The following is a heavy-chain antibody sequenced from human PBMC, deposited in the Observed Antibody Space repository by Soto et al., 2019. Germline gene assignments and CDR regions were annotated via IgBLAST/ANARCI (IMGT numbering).Heavy chain of an antibody. CDR1: GFTFSNAW. J-gene: IGHJ4*02. V-gene: IGHV3-15*07. D-gene: IGHD3-22*01. CDR2: IKSKTDGGTT. CDR3: TTYYYDSSGYYSSDY. Sequence: EVQLVESGGGLVKPGGSLRLSCAASGFTFSNAWMNWVRQAPGKGLEWVGRIKSKTDGGTTDYAAPVKGRFTSSRDDSKNTLYLQMNSLKTEDTAVYYCTTYYYDSSGYYSSDYWGQGTLVTVSS.